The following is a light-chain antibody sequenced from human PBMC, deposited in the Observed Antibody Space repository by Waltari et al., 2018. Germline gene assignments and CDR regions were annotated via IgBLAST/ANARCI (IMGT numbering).Light chain of an antibody. V-gene: IGKV1-5*03. Sequence: DIQMTQSPSTLSASVGDRVTITFRASQSIGNSLAWYQQKPGKAPKVVVYEGSSVESGVPSRFSGSGSGTDFTLTSNSLQPDDFATYYCQQYNRYLLTFGGGTKVEIK. CDR1: QSIGNS. CDR3: QQYNRYLLT. CDR2: EGS. J-gene: IGKJ4*01.